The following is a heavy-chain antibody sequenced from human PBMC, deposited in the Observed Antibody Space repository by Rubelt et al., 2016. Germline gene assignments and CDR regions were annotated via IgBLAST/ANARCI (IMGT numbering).Heavy chain of an antibody. V-gene: IGHV4-34*01. Sequence: QVQLQQWGAGLLKPSETLSLTCAVYVGTFSDYSWTWIRKLPGKGLEWIGEITDAGDTTYNPSLKSRVTMSVDTSKNQLSLKLTSVTDADTAVFYCARAWGTRSLLRGAIDIWGQGTTVTVSS. J-gene: IGHJ3*02. CDR2: ITDAGDT. CDR3: ARAWGTRSLLRGAIDI. CDR1: VGTFSDYS. D-gene: IGHD3-3*01.